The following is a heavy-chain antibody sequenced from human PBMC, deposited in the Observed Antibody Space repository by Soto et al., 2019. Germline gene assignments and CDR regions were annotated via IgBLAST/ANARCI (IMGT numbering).Heavy chain of an antibody. D-gene: IGHD7-27*01. J-gene: IGHJ5*02. V-gene: IGHV1-69*01. Sequence: QVQLVQSGAEVRKPGSSVKVSCQVSGDTFDSDSINWVRQAPGHGLEWIGGIIPMLEKPSYAQKFQDRLTMTAEESANTLYMELRSLTSDDSAGYLCARLGRSAFDPWGPGTPVTV. CDR3: ARLGRSAFDP. CDR1: GDTFDSDS. CDR2: IIPMLEKP.